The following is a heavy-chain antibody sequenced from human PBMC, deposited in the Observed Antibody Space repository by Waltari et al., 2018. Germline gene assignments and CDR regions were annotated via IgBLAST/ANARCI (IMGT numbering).Heavy chain of an antibody. Sequence: QVRLQQWGAGLLKPSETLSLTCAVYGGAFSGYSWTWIRQPPGKGLEWIGEITHDRKTNYNPSLKSRVTMSVDTSQNQFSLKVTSATAADTAMYYCGRVGLTYYYGSGIYAGIDYWGQGVLVSVSS. CDR1: GGAFSGYS. CDR2: ITHDRKT. J-gene: IGHJ4*02. D-gene: IGHD3-10*01. CDR3: GRVGLTYYYGSGIYAGIDY. V-gene: IGHV4-34*01.